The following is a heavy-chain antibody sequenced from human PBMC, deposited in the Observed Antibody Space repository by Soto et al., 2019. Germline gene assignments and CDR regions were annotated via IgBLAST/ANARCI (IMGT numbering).Heavy chain of an antibody. J-gene: IGHJ5*02. CDR2: IYPGDSDT. CDR3: ARSPNYYGSGRHKYNWFDP. Sequence: GESLKISGTVTGCRFTHYRIVWVRQMPGKGLEWMGFIYPGDSDTRYSPSFQGHVTTSADKSISTAYLQWSSLKASDTAMYYCARSPNYYGSGRHKYNWFDPWGQGTLVTVSS. CDR1: GCRFTHYR. V-gene: IGHV5-51*01. D-gene: IGHD3-10*01.